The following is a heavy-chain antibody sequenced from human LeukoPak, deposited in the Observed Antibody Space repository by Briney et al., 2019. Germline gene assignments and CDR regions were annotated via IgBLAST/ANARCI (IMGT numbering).Heavy chain of an antibody. CDR1: GGTFSSYA. J-gene: IGHJ4*02. V-gene: IGHV1-69*13. Sequence: GASVKVSCKASGGTFSSYAISWVRQAPGQGLEWMGGIIPIFGTANYAQKFQGRVTITADESTSTAYMELSSLRSEDTAVYYCARGLYSGYDSLCNYWGQGTLVTVSS. CDR3: ARGLYSGYDSLCNY. D-gene: IGHD5-12*01. CDR2: IIPIFGTA.